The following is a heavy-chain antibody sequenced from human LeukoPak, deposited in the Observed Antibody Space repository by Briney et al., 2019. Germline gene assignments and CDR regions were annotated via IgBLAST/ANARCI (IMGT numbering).Heavy chain of an antibody. Sequence: GGSLRLSCAASGFTFSTYSMNWVRQAPGKGLEWVSSISSSSSSMYYEDSVGGRFTISRDIAKNLLYLQMNSLRAEDTAVYYCARARGLVGATPDYWGQGTLVTVSS. J-gene: IGHJ4*02. D-gene: IGHD1-26*01. V-gene: IGHV3-21*01. CDR1: GFTFSTYS. CDR3: ARARGLVGATPDY. CDR2: ISSSSSSM.